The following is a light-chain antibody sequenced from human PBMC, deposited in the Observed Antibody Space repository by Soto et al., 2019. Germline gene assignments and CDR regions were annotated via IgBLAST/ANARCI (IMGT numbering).Light chain of an antibody. J-gene: IGKJ1*01. CDR3: QKYNSAPQT. CDR2: AAS. CDR1: QGISSY. Sequence: IRMTPSPSSLSASTGDRVTITCRASQGISSYLVWYQQKPGKVPKLLIYAASTLQSGVPSRFSGSGSGTDFTLTISSLQPEDVATYYCQKYNSAPQTFGQGTKVDNK. V-gene: IGKV1-27*01.